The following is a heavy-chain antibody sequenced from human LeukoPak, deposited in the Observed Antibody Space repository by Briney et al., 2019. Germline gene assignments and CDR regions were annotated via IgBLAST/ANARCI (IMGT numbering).Heavy chain of an antibody. CDR3: ARSPMVRGEEFDY. J-gene: IGHJ4*02. CDR2: ISSSSSTI. D-gene: IGHD3-10*01. Sequence: GGSLRLFCAASGFTFSSYSMNWVRQAPGKGLEWVSYISSSSSTIYYADSVKGRFTISRDNAKNSLYLQMNSLRAEDTAVYYCARSPMVRGEEFDYWGQGTLVTVSS. CDR1: GFTFSSYS. V-gene: IGHV3-48*04.